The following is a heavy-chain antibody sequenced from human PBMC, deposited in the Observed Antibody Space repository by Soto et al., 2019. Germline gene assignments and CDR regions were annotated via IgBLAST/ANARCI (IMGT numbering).Heavy chain of an antibody. CDR1: GFTFDDYG. V-gene: IGHV3-20*04. CDR3: ARVDYDSRYYYYGMDV. CDR2: INWNGGST. Sequence: GGSLRLSCAASGFTFDDYGMSWVRQAPGKGLEWVSGINWNGGSTGYADSVKGRFTISRDNAKNSLYLQMNSLRAEDTALYYCARVDYDSRYYYYGMDVWGQGTLVTVSS. D-gene: IGHD3-22*01. J-gene: IGHJ6*02.